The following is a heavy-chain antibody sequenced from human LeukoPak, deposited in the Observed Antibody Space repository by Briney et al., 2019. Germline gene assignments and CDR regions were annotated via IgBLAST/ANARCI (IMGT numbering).Heavy chain of an antibody. CDR3: ARDSYGDMFAYYYGSGSYYSPFDY. J-gene: IGHJ4*02. V-gene: IGHV1-18*01. Sequence: GASVKVSCKASGYTFTSYGISWVPQAPGQGLEWMGWISAYNGNTNYAQKLQGRVTMTTDTSTSTAYMELRSLRSDDTAVYYCARDSYGDMFAYYYGSGSYYSPFDYWGQGTLVTVSS. D-gene: IGHD3-10*01. CDR2: ISAYNGNT. CDR1: GYTFTSYG.